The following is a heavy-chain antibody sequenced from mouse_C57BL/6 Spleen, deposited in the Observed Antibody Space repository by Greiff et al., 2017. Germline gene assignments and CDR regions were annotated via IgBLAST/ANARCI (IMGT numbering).Heavy chain of an antibody. Sequence: VQLQQPGAELVRPGSSVKLSCKASGYTFTSYWMHWVKQRPIQGLEWIGNIDPSDSETHYNQKFKDKATLTVDKSSSTAYMQLSSLTSEDSAVYYCARPYGSSYYYAMDYWGQGTSVTVSS. J-gene: IGHJ4*01. CDR3: ARPYGSSYYYAMDY. V-gene: IGHV1-52*01. CDR1: GYTFTSYW. CDR2: IDPSDSET. D-gene: IGHD1-1*01.